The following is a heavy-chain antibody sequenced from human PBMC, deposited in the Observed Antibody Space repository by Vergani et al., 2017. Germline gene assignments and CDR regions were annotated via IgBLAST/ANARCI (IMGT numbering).Heavy chain of an antibody. D-gene: IGHD7-27*01. V-gene: IGHV4-38-2*01. CDR2: LYHSGST. J-gene: IGHJ4*02. Sequence: QLQLQESGPGLVKPSETLSLTCPVSGGPISSGYYWGWIRQPPGKGLEWIGSLYHSGSTYYNPSLKSRVTIAVDTSKNQFSLKLSSGTAADTAVYYCARTNWGYPDYWGQGTLVTVSS. CDR1: GGPISSGYY. CDR3: ARTNWGYPDY.